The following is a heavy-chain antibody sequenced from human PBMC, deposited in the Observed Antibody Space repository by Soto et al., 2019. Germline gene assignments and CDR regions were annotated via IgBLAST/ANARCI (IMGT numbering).Heavy chain of an antibody. J-gene: IGHJ3*02. CDR3: ARDPLTRYCSGPSCYLGYAFDI. Sequence: GASVKVSCKASGYTFTSYGISWVRQAPGQGLEWMGWISAYNGNTNYAQKLQGRVTITTDTSTSTAFMELRSLRSDDTAVYYCARDPLTRYCSGPSCYLGYAFDIWGQGTMVTVSS. CDR1: GYTFTSYG. V-gene: IGHV1-18*01. D-gene: IGHD2-2*01. CDR2: ISAYNGNT.